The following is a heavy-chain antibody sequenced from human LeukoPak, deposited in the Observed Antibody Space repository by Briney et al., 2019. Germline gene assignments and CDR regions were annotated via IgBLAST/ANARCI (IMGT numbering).Heavy chain of an antibody. CDR1: GFTFSSYG. J-gene: IGHJ4*02. V-gene: IGHV3-23*01. D-gene: IGHD5-18*01. CDR3: AKDRGSWITANDY. Sequence: PGGSLRLSCAASGFTFSSYGMSWVRQAPGKGLEWVSAISGSGGSTYYADSVKGRFTISRDNSKNTLYLQMNSLRAEDTAVYYCAKDRGSWITANDYWGQGTLVTVSS. CDR2: ISGSGGST.